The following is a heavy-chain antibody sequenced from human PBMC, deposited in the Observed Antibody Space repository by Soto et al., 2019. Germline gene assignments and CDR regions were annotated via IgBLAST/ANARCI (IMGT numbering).Heavy chain of an antibody. V-gene: IGHV4-31*03. CDR1: GGSISSGGYY. D-gene: IGHD1-7*01. Sequence: QVQLQESGPGLVKPSQTLSLTCTVSGGSISSGGYYCSWIRQHPGKVLEWIGYIYYSGSSYYNPSLTSRVTIAVDTSKNQFSLKLSSVTAADTAVYYCASLFGTTSGIWFDPWGQGTLVTVSS. J-gene: IGHJ5*02. CDR3: ASLFGTTSGIWFDP. CDR2: IYYSGSS.